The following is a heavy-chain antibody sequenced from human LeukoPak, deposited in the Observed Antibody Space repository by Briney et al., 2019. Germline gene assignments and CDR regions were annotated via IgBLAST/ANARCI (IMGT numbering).Heavy chain of an antibody. J-gene: IGHJ4*02. CDR2: IKNDGSST. D-gene: IGHD3-9*01. V-gene: IGHV3-74*01. CDR1: GVTFRAYR. Sequence: PGGSLRLSCAWSGVTFRAYRMNWGRHAPGKGLVWVSGIKNDGSSTTYADSVKGRFTISRDNPKNTLYLQMNSLRDEDTAIYYFARGENYDLLAASYHCFYDWGQGWLVTASS. CDR3: ARGENYDLLAASYHCFYD.